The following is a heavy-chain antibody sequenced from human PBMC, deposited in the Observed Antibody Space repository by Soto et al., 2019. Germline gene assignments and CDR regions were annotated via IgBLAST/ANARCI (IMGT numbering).Heavy chain of an antibody. D-gene: IGHD6-13*01. CDR1: AFTFTDYG. CDR3: ARGSSGYISSWYYFDY. Sequence: PGGSLRLSCAASAFTFTDYGFSWGRQAPGKGLEWVATISGIGGSTYLADSVKGRLSISRDNSKNTVSLLMNSLRAEDTAVYFCARGSSGYISSWYYFDYWGRGTLVTV. J-gene: IGHJ4*02. V-gene: IGHV3-23*01. CDR2: ISGIGGST.